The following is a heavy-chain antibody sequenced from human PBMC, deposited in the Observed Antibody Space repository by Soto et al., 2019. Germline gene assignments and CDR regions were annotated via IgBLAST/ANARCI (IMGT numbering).Heavy chain of an antibody. D-gene: IGHD3-16*01. CDR1: GYSFTSYW. V-gene: IGHV5-51*01. CDR2: IYPGDSDT. J-gene: IGHJ3*02. Sequence: GESLKISCKGSGYSFTSYWIGWVRQMPGKGLEWMGIIYPGDSDTRYSPSFQGQVTISADKSISTAYLQWSSLKASDTAMYYCARLLGDSSAPDAFDIWGQGTMVTVSS. CDR3: ARLLGDSSAPDAFDI.